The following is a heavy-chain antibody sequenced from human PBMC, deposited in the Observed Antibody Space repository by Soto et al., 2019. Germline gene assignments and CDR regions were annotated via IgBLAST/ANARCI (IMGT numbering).Heavy chain of an antibody. Sequence: SETLSLTCTVSGGSISSYYWSWIRQPPGKGLEWIGYIYYSGSTNYSPSLKSRVTISVDTSKNQFSLKLSSVTAADTAVYYCARVGYYYDSSGYYYYFDYWGQGTLVTVSA. CDR1: GGSISSYY. J-gene: IGHJ4*02. CDR2: IYYSGST. CDR3: ARVGYYYDSSGYYYYFDY. V-gene: IGHV4-59*01. D-gene: IGHD3-22*01.